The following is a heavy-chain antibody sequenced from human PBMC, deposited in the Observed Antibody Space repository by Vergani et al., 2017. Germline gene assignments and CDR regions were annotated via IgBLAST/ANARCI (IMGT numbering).Heavy chain of an antibody. V-gene: IGHV1-58*02. D-gene: IGHD6-13*01. J-gene: IGHJ6*02. CDR2: IVVGRGNT. Sequence: HMQLVQSGPEVKKPGTSVKISCKASGFTFTSSAMQWVRQARGQRLEWIGWIVVGRGNTNYAQKFQERVTITRDMSTSTAYMELSSLRAEDTAVYYCAAEPSSSWGHYYYGMDVWGQGTTVTVSS. CDR3: AAEPSSSWGHYYYGMDV. CDR1: GFTFTSSA.